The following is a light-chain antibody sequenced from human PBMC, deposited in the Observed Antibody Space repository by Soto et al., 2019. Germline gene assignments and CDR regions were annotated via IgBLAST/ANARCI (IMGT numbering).Light chain of an antibody. V-gene: IGLV2-23*01. CDR1: SSDVDNYNF. CDR3: CSHARRYTPVV. J-gene: IGLJ2*01. CDR2: DGS. Sequence: QSALTQPASVSGSPGQSITISCSGASSDVDNYNFVSWYQQHPGQAPKLIIYDGSERPSGVSNRFSGSTSDNTASLTISGLQAEDEADYYCCSHARRYTPVVFGGGTKLTVL.